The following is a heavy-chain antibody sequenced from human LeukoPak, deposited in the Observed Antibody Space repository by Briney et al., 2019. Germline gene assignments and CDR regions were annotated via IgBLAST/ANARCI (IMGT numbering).Heavy chain of an antibody. D-gene: IGHD6-19*01. CDR1: GIIFSNYW. CDR2: INRDGSST. J-gene: IGHJ4*02. Sequence: PGGSLRLSCAASGIIFSNYWMHWVRQAPGKGLVWVSRINRDGSSTSYADSVKGRFTISRDNSKNTLYLQMNSLRAEDTAVYYCARILDSAWGELGYWGQGTLVTVSS. V-gene: IGHV3-74*01. CDR3: ARILDSAWGELGY.